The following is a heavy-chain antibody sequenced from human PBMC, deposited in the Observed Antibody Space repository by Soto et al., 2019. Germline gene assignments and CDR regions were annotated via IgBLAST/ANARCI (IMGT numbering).Heavy chain of an antibody. Sequence: RASVKVSCKASGGTFSSYTISWVRQAPGQGLEWMGRIIPILGIANYAQKFQGRVTITADKSTSTAYMELSSLRSEDTAVYYCARARIAAAAHYYYMDVWGKGTTXTVSS. CDR1: GGTFSSYT. V-gene: IGHV1-69*02. D-gene: IGHD6-13*01. CDR3: ARARIAAAAHYYYMDV. J-gene: IGHJ6*03. CDR2: IIPILGIA.